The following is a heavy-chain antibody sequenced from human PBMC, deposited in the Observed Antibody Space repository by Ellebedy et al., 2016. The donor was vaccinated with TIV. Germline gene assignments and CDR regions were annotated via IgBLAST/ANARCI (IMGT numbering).Heavy chain of an antibody. CDR2: IGGSGDEI. Sequence: PGGSLRLSCEASGFTFSSYAMSWVRQAPGKGLEWVSTIGGSGDEIHYADSVKGRFSISRDNFKNTLFLQMNSLRAEDAALYYCARTSTMTTFGASDFWGQGTMVTVSS. CDR3: ARTSTMTTFGASDF. CDR1: GFTFSSYA. V-gene: IGHV3-23*01. J-gene: IGHJ3*01. D-gene: IGHD3-16*01.